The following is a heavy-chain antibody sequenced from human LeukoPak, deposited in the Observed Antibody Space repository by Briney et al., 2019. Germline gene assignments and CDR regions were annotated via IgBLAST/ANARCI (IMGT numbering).Heavy chain of an antibody. CDR3: ARGPLAQGQPFAY. V-gene: IGHV4-61*01. CDR2: IYYSGST. Sequence: SETLSLTCSVSGGSVSSGNYYWRWLRQPPGKGLEWLGYIYYSGSTNYNPSLTSRVTISVDTSKNQFSLKLSSVTAADTAVYYCARGPLAQGQPFAYWGQGTLVTVSS. CDR1: GGSVSSGNYY. J-gene: IGHJ4*02.